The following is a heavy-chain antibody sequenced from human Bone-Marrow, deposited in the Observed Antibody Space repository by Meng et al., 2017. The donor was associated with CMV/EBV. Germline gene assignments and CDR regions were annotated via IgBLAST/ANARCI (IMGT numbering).Heavy chain of an antibody. J-gene: IGHJ4*02. Sequence: SETLSLTCTVSGGSISSYYWSWIRQPPGKGLEWIGYIYYSGSTNYNPSLKSRVTISVDTSKNQFSLKLSSVTAADTAVYYCARAEYQLLAPFDYWGQGTLVTV. CDR3: ARAEYQLLAPFDY. V-gene: IGHV4-59*01. CDR2: IYYSGST. CDR1: GGSISSYY. D-gene: IGHD2-2*01.